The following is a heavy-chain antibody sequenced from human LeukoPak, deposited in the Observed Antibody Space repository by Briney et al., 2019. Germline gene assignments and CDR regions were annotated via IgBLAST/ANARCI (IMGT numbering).Heavy chain of an antibody. J-gene: IGHJ4*02. D-gene: IGHD3-10*01. CDR1: GGTFSSYA. V-gene: IGHV1-69*04. CDR3: ARDSRGFRHSGY. Sequence: GASVKVSCKASGGTFSSYAISWVRQAPGQGLEWMGRIIPILGIANYAQKFQGRVTITTDQSTSTAYMELSSLRSEDTAVYYCARDSRGFRHSGYWGQGTLVTVSS. CDR2: IIPILGIA.